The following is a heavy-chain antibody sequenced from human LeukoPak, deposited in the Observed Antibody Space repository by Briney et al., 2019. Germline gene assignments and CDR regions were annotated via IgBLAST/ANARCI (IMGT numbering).Heavy chain of an antibody. V-gene: IGHV4-39*01. CDR3: TRQTGSGLFILP. CDR2: IYYTGNT. D-gene: IGHD3/OR15-3a*01. Sequence: SETLSLICTVSGVSISSSYSYWGWIRQPPGTGLEWIGSIYYTGNTYYNASLKSQVSISIDTSKNQFSLKLTSVTAADTAVYYCTRQTGSGLFILPGGQGTLVTVSS. CDR1: GVSISSSYSY. J-gene: IGHJ4*02.